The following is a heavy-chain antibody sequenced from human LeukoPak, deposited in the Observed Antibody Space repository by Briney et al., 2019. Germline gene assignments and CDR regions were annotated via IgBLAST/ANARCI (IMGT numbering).Heavy chain of an antibody. CDR3: ASPPQWEPQSYYFDY. D-gene: IGHD1-26*01. CDR1: GFTFSSYA. J-gene: IGHJ4*02. Sequence: PGGSLRLSCAASGFTFSSYAMHWVRQAPGKGLEWVAVISYDGSNKYYADSVKGRFTISRDNSKNTLYLQMNSLRAEDTAVYYCASPPQWEPQSYYFDYWGQGTLVTVSS. V-gene: IGHV3-30-3*01. CDR2: ISYDGSNK.